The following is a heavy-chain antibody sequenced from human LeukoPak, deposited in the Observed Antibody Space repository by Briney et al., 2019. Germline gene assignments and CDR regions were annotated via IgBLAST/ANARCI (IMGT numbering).Heavy chain of an antibody. CDR1: GFTFSSYE. CDR3: ARDPSWEILSYFDY. CDR2: ISSSGSTT. V-gene: IGHV3-48*03. D-gene: IGHD1-26*01. J-gene: IGHJ4*02. Sequence: GGSLRLSCAAPGFTFSSYEMIWVRQAPGKGLEWLSYISSSGSTTYYAHSVKGRFTISRDNAKNSLYLDMNTLKAEDTAVYYCARDPSWEILSYFDYWGQGTLVTVSS.